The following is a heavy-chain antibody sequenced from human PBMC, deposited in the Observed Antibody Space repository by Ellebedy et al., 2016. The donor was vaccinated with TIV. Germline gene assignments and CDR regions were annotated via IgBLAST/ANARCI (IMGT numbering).Heavy chain of an antibody. J-gene: IGHJ4*02. CDR3: ARELKIVVVVAATLGY. V-gene: IGHV1-3*01. CDR1: GYTFTSYA. Sequence: AASVKVSCKASGYTFTSYAMHWVRQAPGQRLEWMGWINAGNGNTKYSQKFQGRVTITRDTSASTAYMELSSLRSEDTAVYYWARELKIVVVVAATLGYWGQGTLVTVSS. CDR2: INAGNGNT. D-gene: IGHD2-15*01.